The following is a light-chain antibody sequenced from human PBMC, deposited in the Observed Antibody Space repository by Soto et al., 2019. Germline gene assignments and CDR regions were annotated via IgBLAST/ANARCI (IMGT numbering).Light chain of an antibody. J-gene: IGLJ2*01. V-gene: IGLV4-69*01. CDR2: LNSDGSH. CDR3: QTWGTGPLV. CDR1: SGHSSYA. Sequence: QLVLTQSPSASASLGASVKLTCTLSSGHSSYAIAWHQQQPEKGPRYLMKLNSDGSHSKGDGIPDRFSGSSSGAERYLTFSSLQSEDEADYYCQTWGTGPLVFGGGTKLTVL.